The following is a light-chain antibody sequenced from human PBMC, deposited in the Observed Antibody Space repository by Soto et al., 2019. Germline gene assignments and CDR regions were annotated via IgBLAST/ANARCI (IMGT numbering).Light chain of an antibody. CDR3: QQRSNWPRT. Sequence: EIVMTQSPATLSVSPGERATLSCRASQSVSSSQLAWYQQKPGQAPRLLIYDVSNRATDIPARFSGSGSGTDFTLTISSLEPEDLAVYYCQQRSNWPRTFGQGTKVDI. J-gene: IGKJ1*01. V-gene: IGKV3D-20*02. CDR1: QSVSSSQ. CDR2: DVS.